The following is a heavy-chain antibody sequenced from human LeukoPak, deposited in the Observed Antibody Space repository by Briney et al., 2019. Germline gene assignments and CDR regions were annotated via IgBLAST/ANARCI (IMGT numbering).Heavy chain of an antibody. D-gene: IGHD1-26*01. CDR3: ARDSGSYYYYYYGMDV. Sequence: GASVKVSCKASGGTFNSYGISWVRQAPGQGLEWMGWISAYNGNTNYAQKLQGRVTMTTDTSTSTAYMELRSLRSDDTAVYYCARDSGSYYYYYYGMDVWGQGTTVTVSS. CDR2: ISAYNGNT. J-gene: IGHJ6*02. V-gene: IGHV1-18*01. CDR1: GGTFNSYG.